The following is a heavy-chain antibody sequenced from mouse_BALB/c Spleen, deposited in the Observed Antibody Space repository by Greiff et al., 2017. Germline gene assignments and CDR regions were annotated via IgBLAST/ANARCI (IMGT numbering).Heavy chain of an antibody. CDR3: TRREAARATSVFDY. CDR1: GYTFTDYE. V-gene: IGHV1-15*01. J-gene: IGHJ2*01. CDR2: IDPETGGT. D-gene: IGHD3-1*01. Sequence: QVQLKESGAELVRPGASVTLSCKASGYTFTDYEMHWVKQTPVHGLEWIGAIDPETGGTAYNQKFKGKATLTADKSSSTAYMELRSLTSEDSAVYYCTRREAARATSVFDYWGQGTTLTVSS.